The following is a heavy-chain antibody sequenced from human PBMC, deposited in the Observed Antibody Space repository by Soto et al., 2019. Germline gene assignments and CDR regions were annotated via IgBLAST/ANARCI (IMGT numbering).Heavy chain of an antibody. Sequence: VSLTCATSGDSVSSNSAPWNWIRQSPSRGLEWLGRTYYRSKWYNDYAVSVKSRITINPDTSKNQFSLQLNSVTPEDTAVYYCAREQLVPVYYYYYMDVWGKGTTVTVSS. CDR1: GDSVSSNSAP. CDR3: AREQLVPVYYYYYMDV. V-gene: IGHV6-1*01. CDR2: TYYRSKWYN. D-gene: IGHD6-13*01. J-gene: IGHJ6*03.